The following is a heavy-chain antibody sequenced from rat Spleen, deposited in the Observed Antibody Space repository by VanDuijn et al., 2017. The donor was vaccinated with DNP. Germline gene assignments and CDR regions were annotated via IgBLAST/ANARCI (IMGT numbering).Heavy chain of an antibody. D-gene: IGHD1-11*01. Sequence: QVQLKESGPGLVQPSQTLSLTCTVTGFSLTEYNVHWVRQPPGKGLEWMGVIWNSGGTRYDSSLKSRLTITKDTSKSQVFLKMNILQTGDAATYYCARDLLRWRRGFAHWGQGTLVTVSS. CDR2: IWNSGGT. V-gene: IGHV2-41*01. CDR1: GFSLTEYN. J-gene: IGHJ3*01. CDR3: ARDLLRWRRGFAH.